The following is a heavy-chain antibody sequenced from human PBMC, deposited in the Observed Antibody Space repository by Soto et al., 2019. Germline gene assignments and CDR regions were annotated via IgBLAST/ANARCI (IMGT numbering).Heavy chain of an antibody. CDR2: IYHSGST. D-gene: IGHD3-16*01. J-gene: IGHJ3*02. V-gene: IGHV4-30-2*01. CDR3: VRDLIGGDDAFDI. Sequence: QLQLQESGSGLVKPSQTLSLTCAVSGGSISSGGYSWSWIRQPPGKGLEWIGYIYHSGSTYYNPSLKSRVTISVDRSKNQFSLKLSSVTAADTAVYYCVRDLIGGDDAFDIWGQGTMVTVSS. CDR1: GGSISSGGYS.